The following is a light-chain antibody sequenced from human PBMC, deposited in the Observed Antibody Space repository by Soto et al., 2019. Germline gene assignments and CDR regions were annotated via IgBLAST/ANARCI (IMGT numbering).Light chain of an antibody. CDR3: QHRFRFPPT. Sequence: DIQLTQSPSSLAASMGDRVTITCRASQGMVNYLDWYQQKPGKAPKLLIYGASSLQGGVPSRFSGSGSGTDFTLTVSSLQPEDLATYYCQHRFRFPPTFGPGTKVDTK. CDR2: GAS. J-gene: IGKJ3*01. V-gene: IGKV1-9*01. CDR1: QGMVNY.